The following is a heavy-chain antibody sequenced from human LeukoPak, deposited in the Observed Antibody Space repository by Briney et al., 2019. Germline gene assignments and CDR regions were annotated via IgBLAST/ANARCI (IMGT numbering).Heavy chain of an antibody. V-gene: IGHV3-11*04. Sequence: GGSLRLSCAASGFTFSDYYMSWIRQAPGKGLEWVSYITSGGNTVYYADSVKGRFTISRDNAKNSLYLQMNSLRAEDTAVYYCARDRAILDPWYFDLWGRGTLVTVSS. J-gene: IGHJ2*01. CDR3: ARDRAILDPWYFDL. CDR1: GFTFSDYY. D-gene: IGHD3-3*01. CDR2: ITSGGNTV.